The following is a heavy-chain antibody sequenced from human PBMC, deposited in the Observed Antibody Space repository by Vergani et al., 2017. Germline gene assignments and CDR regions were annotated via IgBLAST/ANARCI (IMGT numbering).Heavy chain of an antibody. D-gene: IGHD3-10*01. J-gene: IGHJ4*02. CDR3: ARSRIYYGAGSHDY. CDR1: GASVNSYY. V-gene: IGHV4-59*02. CDR2: VSFRGDT. Sequence: QVKLQESGPGLVKPSETLSLTCTVSGASVNSYYWSWIRQPPGKGLEWMGYVSFRGDTLYDPYVMGCMTISLNTSSNQFSLYLTSVTAADTAVYYCARSRIYYGAGSHDYWGQGTLVTVSS.